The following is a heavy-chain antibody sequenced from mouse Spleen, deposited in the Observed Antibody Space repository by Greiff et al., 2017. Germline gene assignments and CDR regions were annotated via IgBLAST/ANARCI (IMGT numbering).Heavy chain of an antibody. CDR3: TRGGQLGHFAY. CDR2: IFPGDGST. D-gene: IGHD3-1*01. J-gene: IGHJ3*01. Sequence: VQRVESGAELVKPGASVKLSCKASGYTFTSYDINWVRQRPEQGLEWIGWIFPGDGSTKYNQKFKGKAILTADKSSSTAYMELRSLTSEDSAVYYCTRGGQLGHFAYWGQGTLVTVSA. CDR1: GYTFTSYD. V-gene: IGHV1-85*01.